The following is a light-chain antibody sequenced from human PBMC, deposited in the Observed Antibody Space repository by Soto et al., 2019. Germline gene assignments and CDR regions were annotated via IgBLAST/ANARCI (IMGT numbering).Light chain of an antibody. V-gene: IGLV1-44*01. CDR1: SSNIGSNT. J-gene: IGLJ1*01. CDR2: SNN. CDR3: AAWDDSLNGQV. Sequence: QYVLTQPPSESVTPGQRVTISCSGSSSNIGSNTVNWYQQLPGTAPKLLIYSNNQRPSGVPDRFSGSKSGTSASLAISGLQSEDEADYYCAAWDDSLNGQVFGTGTKVTAL.